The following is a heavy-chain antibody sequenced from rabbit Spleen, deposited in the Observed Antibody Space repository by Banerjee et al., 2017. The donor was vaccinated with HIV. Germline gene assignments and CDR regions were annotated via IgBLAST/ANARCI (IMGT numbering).Heavy chain of an antibody. D-gene: IGHD4-1*01. CDR2: INTATGKP. V-gene: IGHV1S45*01. Sequence: QEQLVESGGGLVKPGASLTLTCKASGFSFSDRDVMCWVRQAPGKGLEWIACINTATGKPVYATWAKGRFTISRTSSTTVTLRMTSLTPADTATYFCARDLACVIGWNFGWWGPGTLVTVS. CDR1: GFSFSDRDV. J-gene: IGHJ6*01. CDR3: ARDLACVIGWNFGW.